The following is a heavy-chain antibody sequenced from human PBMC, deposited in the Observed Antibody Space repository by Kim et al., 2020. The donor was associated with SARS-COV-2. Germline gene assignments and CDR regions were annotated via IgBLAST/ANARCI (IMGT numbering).Heavy chain of an antibody. CDR1: GHPITSGYF. D-gene: IGHD3-22*01. Sequence: SETLSLTCTVSGHPITSGYFWGWIRQSPGKGLEWLGSIYQSGTTYYNPSLKSRVTISIDTSKSQFSLRLNSVTAADTAVYYCTSKYYYDSSGYYYVDWWGQGTLVTVSS. V-gene: IGHV4-38-2*02. J-gene: IGHJ4*02. CDR2: IYQSGTT. CDR3: TSKYYYDSSGYYYVDW.